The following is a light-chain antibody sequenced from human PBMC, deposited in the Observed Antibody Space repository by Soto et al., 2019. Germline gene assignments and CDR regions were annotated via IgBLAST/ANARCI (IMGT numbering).Light chain of an antibody. V-gene: IGKV1-39*01. CDR1: QSISSY. CDR3: QQSYSTPFT. CDR2: AAS. J-gene: IGKJ3*01. Sequence: DIQMTQSPSSLSASVGDRVTITCRASQSISSYLNWYQQKPGKAPKLLIYAASSLQSGVPSRFSGSGSGTEFTLTISSLQPEYFATYYCQQSYSTPFTFGPGTKVDIK.